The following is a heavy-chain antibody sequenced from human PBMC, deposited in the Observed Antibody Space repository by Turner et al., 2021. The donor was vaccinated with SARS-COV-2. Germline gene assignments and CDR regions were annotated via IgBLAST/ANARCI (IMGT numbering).Heavy chain of an antibody. CDR2: INWNGGST. D-gene: IGHD3-10*01. V-gene: IGHV3-20*04. J-gene: IGHJ4*02. CDR3: ARDRGEGWFGESHYFDY. CDR1: GFTFDDYG. Sequence: EVQLVESGGVVVRPGGALRLSCAASGFTFDDYGMSWVRQAPGKGLEWVSGINWNGGSTGYADSVKGRFTISRDNAKNSLYLQMNSLRAEDTALYYCARDRGEGWFGESHYFDYWGQGTLVTVSS.